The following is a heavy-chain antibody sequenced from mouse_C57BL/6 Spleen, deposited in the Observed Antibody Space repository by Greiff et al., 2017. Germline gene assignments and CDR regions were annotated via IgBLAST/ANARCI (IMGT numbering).Heavy chain of an antibody. CDR3: AREGPRYFDV. V-gene: IGHV1-64*01. CDR2: IHPNTGST. Sequence: QVQLQQPGAELVKPGASVKFSCKASGYTFTSYGMPGVKRGPGQGLGWIGMIHPNTGSTNYNGKFKSKATLTVDKSSSTAYMQLSSLTAEDSAVYYCAREGPRYFDVWGTGTTVTVAS. D-gene: IGHD3-3*01. J-gene: IGHJ1*03. CDR1: GYTFTSYG.